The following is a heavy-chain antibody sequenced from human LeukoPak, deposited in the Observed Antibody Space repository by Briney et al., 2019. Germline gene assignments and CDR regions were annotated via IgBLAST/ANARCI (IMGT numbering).Heavy chain of an antibody. J-gene: IGHJ4*02. CDR1: GFTFSSYW. V-gene: IGHV3-74*01. D-gene: IGHD1-7*01. CDR3: ARDLEYNWNYDLFDY. Sequence: GGSLRLSCAASGFTFSSYWMHWVRQAPGKGLVWVSRTNSDGSSTSYADSVKGRFAISRDNAKNTLYLQMNSLRAEDTAVYYCARDLEYNWNYDLFDYWGQGTLVTVSS. CDR2: TNSDGSST.